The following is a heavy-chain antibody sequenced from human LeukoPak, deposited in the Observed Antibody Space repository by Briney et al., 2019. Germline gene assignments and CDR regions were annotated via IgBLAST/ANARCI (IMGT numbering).Heavy chain of an antibody. CDR1: AGTFTIYA. CDR2: IIPILGIT. Sequence: ASVTVSFTASAGTFTIYAISWVRQAPGQGLEWMGRIIPILGITNYAQKFQGRVTITADKSTSTAYMELSSQRSEDTAVYYCARSHNDFGDDYWGQGSLVTVSS. D-gene: IGHD3-3*01. CDR3: ARSHNDFGDDY. V-gene: IGHV1-69*04. J-gene: IGHJ4*02.